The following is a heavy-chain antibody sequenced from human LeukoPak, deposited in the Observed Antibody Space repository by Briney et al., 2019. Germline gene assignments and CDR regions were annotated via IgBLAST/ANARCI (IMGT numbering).Heavy chain of an antibody. Sequence: GGSLRLSCAASGFTFSSYWMHWVRQAPGKGLVWVSRINGDGSSTSYADSVKGRFTISRDNAKNTLYLQMNSLRAEDTAVYYCARALEVHFAFDIWGQGTMVTVSS. V-gene: IGHV3-74*01. CDR2: INGDGSST. CDR3: ARALEVHFAFDI. J-gene: IGHJ3*02. CDR1: GFTFSSYW. D-gene: IGHD3-10*01.